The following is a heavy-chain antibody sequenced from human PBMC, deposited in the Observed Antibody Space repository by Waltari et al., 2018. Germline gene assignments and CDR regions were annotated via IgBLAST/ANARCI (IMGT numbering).Heavy chain of an antibody. CDR3: ARGRVTMVENWFDP. Sequence: QLQLQESGPGLVKPSETLSLTCTVSGGSISSSSYYWGWNRQPPGKGLEWIGSIYYSGSTYYNPSLKSRVTISVDTSKNQFSLKLSSVTAADTAVYYCARGRVTMVENWFDPWGQGTLVTVSS. CDR1: GGSISSSSYY. J-gene: IGHJ5*02. D-gene: IGHD3-10*01. V-gene: IGHV4-39*07. CDR2: IYYSGST.